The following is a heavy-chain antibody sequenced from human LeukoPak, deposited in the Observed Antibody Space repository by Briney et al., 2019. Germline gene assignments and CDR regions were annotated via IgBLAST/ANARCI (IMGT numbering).Heavy chain of an antibody. Sequence: ASVKVSCKASGYTFTGYYMHWVRQAPGQGLEWMGWINPNSGGTNYAQKFQGRVTMTRDTSISTAYMELSRLRSDDTAVYYCARCEYSSSINWFDPWGQGTLVTVSS. CDR2: INPNSGGT. D-gene: IGHD6-6*01. J-gene: IGHJ5*02. CDR1: GYTFTGYY. V-gene: IGHV1-2*02. CDR3: ARCEYSSSINWFDP.